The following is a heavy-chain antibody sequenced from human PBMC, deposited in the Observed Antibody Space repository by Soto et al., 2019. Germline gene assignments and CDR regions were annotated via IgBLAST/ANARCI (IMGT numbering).Heavy chain of an antibody. CDR3: ARGGPDLATIGSFDY. CDR2: IYHTGST. Sequence: PSETLSLTCNVSGDSLNSGAYYWTWIRQSPGRGLEWIGHIYHTGSTNYNPSLRSRLTISLDTSKNHFSLTLRSVNAVDTGVYYCARGGPDLATIGSFDYWGQGTLVTVSS. V-gene: IGHV4-61*03. CDR1: GDSLNSGAYY. D-gene: IGHD3-16*01. J-gene: IGHJ4*02.